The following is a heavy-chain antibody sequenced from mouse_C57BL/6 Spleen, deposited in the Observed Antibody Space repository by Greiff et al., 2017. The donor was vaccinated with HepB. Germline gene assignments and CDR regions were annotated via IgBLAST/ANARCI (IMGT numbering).Heavy chain of an antibody. CDR1: GYTFTDYE. D-gene: IGHD1-1*01. CDR2: IDPETGGT. CDR3: TRSDDYYDSSFFDD. J-gene: IGHJ2*01. V-gene: IGHV1-15*01. Sequence: VQLQQSGAELVRPGASVTLSCKASGYTFTDYEMHWVKRTPVHGLEWIGAIDPETGGTAYNQKFKGKAILTADKSSSTAYMELRSLTSEDSAVYYCTRSDDYYDSSFFDDWGQGTTLTVSS.